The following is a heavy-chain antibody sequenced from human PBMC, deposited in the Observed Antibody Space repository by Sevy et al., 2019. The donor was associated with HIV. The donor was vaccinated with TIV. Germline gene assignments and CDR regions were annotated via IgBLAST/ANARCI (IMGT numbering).Heavy chain of an antibody. CDR2: ISSAGSNK. V-gene: IGHV3-30-3*01. CDR3: TRDAGYSIAWSPSDY. J-gene: IGHJ4*02. D-gene: IGHD6-19*01. Sequence: GGSLRLSCAASGLTFSSHAMHGVRQAPCKGLEWMAVISSAGSNKYYADSVKGRFTISRDNPKNTLYLQMNSLRPEDTAVYYCTRDAGYSIAWSPSDYWGQGTLVTVSS. CDR1: GLTFSSHA.